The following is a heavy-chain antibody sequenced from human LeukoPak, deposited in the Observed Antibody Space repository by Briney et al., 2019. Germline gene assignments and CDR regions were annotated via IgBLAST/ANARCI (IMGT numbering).Heavy chain of an antibody. J-gene: IGHJ4*02. CDR1: GYSMNSGYY. V-gene: IGHV4-38-2*01. CDR2: MYHSGTT. CDR3: ARLDNSAWDFDY. D-gene: IGHD6-19*01. Sequence: PSETLSLTCAVSGYSMNSGYYWGWIRQTPGKGLGRIGSMYHSGTTFYNPSLKSRVTISIDTSKNHLSLRLGSVTAADTAVYYCARLDNSAWDFDYWGQGTLVTVSS.